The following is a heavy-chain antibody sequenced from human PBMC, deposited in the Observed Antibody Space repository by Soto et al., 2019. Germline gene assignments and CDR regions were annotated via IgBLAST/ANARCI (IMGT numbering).Heavy chain of an antibody. D-gene: IGHD5-12*01. CDR2: ISWNSGSI. V-gene: IGHV3-9*01. CDR1: GFTFDDYA. J-gene: IGHJ4*02. CDR3: AKDMSRGYDNSFDY. Sequence: EVQLVESGGGLVQPGRSLRLSCAASGFTFDDYAMHWVRQAPGKGLEWVSGISWNSGSIGYADSVKGRFTISRDNAKNSLYLQMNSLRAEDTVLYYCAKDMSRGYDNSFDYWGQGTLVTVSS.